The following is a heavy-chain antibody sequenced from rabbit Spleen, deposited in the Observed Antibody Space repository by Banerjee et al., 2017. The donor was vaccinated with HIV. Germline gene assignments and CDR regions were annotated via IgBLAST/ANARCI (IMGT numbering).Heavy chain of an antibody. CDR3: TRSHNGGDYIYTFSL. Sequence: QEQLEESGGDLVKPEGSLTLTCTASGFTLSSYWICWVRQAPGKGLEWIACIYADTGKTYYASWAKVRFTISKASSNTVTLQMTSLTAADTTTYFCTRSHNGGDYIYTFSLWGPGTLVTVS. CDR1: GFTLSSYW. D-gene: IGHD1-1*01. V-gene: IGHV1S45*01. CDR2: IYADTGKT. J-gene: IGHJ4*01.